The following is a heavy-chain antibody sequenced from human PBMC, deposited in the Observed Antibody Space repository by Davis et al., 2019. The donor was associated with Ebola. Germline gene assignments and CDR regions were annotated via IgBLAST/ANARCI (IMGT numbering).Heavy chain of an antibody. J-gene: IGHJ4*02. CDR3: ARGIGYGYYPLFEY. D-gene: IGHD3-22*01. CDR1: GFSFSDYY. CDR2: TRNKANSYTT. Sequence: GESLKISCAASGFSFSDYYMDWVRQTPGKGLEWVGRTRNKANSYTTEYAASVKGRFTISRDDSKNSVYLQMNSLKTEDTAVYYCARGIGYGYYPLFEYWGQGTLVTVSS. V-gene: IGHV3-72*01.